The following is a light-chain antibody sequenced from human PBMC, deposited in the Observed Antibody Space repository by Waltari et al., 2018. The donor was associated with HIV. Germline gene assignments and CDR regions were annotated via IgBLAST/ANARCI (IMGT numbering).Light chain of an antibody. J-gene: IGLJ2*01. CDR1: SSDVGAYNY. V-gene: IGLV2-8*01. Sequence: QSALAQPPSASGSAGQSVTISCTGTSSDVGAYNYVSWYQQHPGKSPKLIIYDVTKRPSGVPDCFAGSKSGNTASLTVSGLQGEDEADYYCSSYADSDTPVVLGGGTKLTVL. CDR3: SSYADSDTPVV. CDR2: DVT.